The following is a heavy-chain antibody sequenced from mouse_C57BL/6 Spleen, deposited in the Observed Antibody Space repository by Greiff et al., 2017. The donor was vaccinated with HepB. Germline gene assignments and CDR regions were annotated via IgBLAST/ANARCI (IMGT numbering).Heavy chain of an antibody. J-gene: IGHJ1*03. CDR3: ARYYGSSYVSYWYFDV. Sequence: VQLKESGAELVKPGASVKLSCTASGFNIKDYYMHWVKQRTEQGLEWIGRIDPEDGETKYAPKFQGKATITADTSSNTAYLQLSSLTSEDTAVYYCARYYGSSYVSYWYFDVWGTGTTVTVSS. D-gene: IGHD1-1*01. V-gene: IGHV14-2*01. CDR2: IDPEDGET. CDR1: GFNIKDYY.